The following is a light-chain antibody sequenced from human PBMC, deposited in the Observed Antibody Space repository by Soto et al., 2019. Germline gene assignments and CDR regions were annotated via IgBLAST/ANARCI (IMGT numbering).Light chain of an antibody. Sequence: DIQMTQSPSSVSASVGDRVTITCRASQGISSWLAWYQQKPGKAPKLLIYAASSRATGIPDRFSGSGSGTDFTLTISRLEPEDFAVYYCQQYGSSPWTFGQGTKVDI. CDR1: QGISSW. CDR3: QQYGSSPWT. J-gene: IGKJ1*01. V-gene: IGKV1-12*01. CDR2: AAS.